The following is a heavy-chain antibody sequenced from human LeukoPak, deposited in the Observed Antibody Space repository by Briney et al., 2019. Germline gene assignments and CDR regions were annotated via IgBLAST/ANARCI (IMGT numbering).Heavy chain of an antibody. D-gene: IGHD6-13*01. V-gene: IGHV3-7*01. CDR3: AREWQGGIAAAGTRIEGDY. J-gene: IGHJ4*02. CDR2: IKQDGSEK. Sequence: GSLRLSCAVSGFSVSGYWMTWVRQAPGKGLEWVANIKQDGSEKNYVDSVKGRFTISRDNAENSLFLQMNSLRVEDTAVYYCAREWQGGIAAAGTRIEGDYWGQGTLVALSS. CDR1: GFSVSGYW.